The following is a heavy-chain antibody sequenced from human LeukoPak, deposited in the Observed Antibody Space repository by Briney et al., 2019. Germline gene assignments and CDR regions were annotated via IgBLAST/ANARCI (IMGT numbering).Heavy chain of an antibody. CDR1: GFTFINYA. CDR3: ARADYDSSGYYWPPFDY. Sequence: PGGSLRLSCAASGFTFINYAMSWVRQAPGKGLEWVSGTGASGVTTHYADSVRGRFSLSRGNAKNTVHLQMNSLRAEDTAVYYCARADYDSSGYYWPPFDYWGQGTLVTVSS. J-gene: IGHJ4*02. D-gene: IGHD3-22*01. CDR2: TGASGVTT. V-gene: IGHV3-23*01.